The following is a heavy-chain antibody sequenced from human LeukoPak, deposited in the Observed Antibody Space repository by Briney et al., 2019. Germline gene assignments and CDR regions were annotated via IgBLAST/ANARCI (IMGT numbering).Heavy chain of an antibody. J-gene: IGHJ4*02. CDR2: FDPEDGET. D-gene: IGHD3-10*01. Sequence: VSVKVSCKVSGYTLTELSMHWVRQAPGKGLEWMGGFDPEDGETIYAQKFQGRVTMTEDTSTDTAYMELSSLRSEDTAVYYCATARITMVRGVIQFDYWGQGTLVTVSS. V-gene: IGHV1-24*01. CDR1: GYTLTELS. CDR3: ATARITMVRGVIQFDY.